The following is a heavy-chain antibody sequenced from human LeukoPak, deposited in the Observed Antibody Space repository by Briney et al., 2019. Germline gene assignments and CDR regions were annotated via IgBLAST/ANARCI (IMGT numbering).Heavy chain of an antibody. D-gene: IGHD3-16*01. CDR3: ARAHITIGDDWFDP. V-gene: IGHV4-61*01. Sequence: SETLSLTCTVSGGSVSSGSYYWSWIRQPPGKGLEWIVYIYYSGSTNYNPSLKIRVTISVDTSMNQFSLNLSSVTAADTAVYYCARAHITIGDDWFDPWSQGTLVTVSS. CDR1: GGSVSSGSYY. J-gene: IGHJ5*02. CDR2: IYYSGST.